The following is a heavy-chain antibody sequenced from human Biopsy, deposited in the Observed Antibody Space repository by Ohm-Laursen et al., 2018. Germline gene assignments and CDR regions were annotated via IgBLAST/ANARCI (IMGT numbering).Heavy chain of an antibody. V-gene: IGHV3-30*18. Sequence: SLRLSCAASGFTLTDSGMHWVRQAPGKGLEWVALISYDGSYKNYGDSVKGRFTISRDNSKSTLYLQMNSLRPEDTAVYYCAKQEGVAYGDIDYWGQGTLVTVSS. D-gene: IGHD3-10*01. J-gene: IGHJ4*02. CDR2: ISYDGSYK. CDR1: GFTLTDSG. CDR3: AKQEGVAYGDIDY.